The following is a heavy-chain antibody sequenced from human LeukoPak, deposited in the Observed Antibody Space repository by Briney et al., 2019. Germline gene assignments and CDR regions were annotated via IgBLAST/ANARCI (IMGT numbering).Heavy chain of an antibody. V-gene: IGHV3-11*01. Sequence: GGSLRLSCAASGFTFSRYAMTWIRQAPGKGLEWLSYISNSGSIIYYADSVKGRFTISRDNAKNSLYLQMNSLRAEDTAVYYCARDRGGGWYVDHWGQGTLVTVSS. J-gene: IGHJ4*02. CDR2: ISNSGSII. CDR1: GFTFSRYA. CDR3: ARDRGGGWYVDH. D-gene: IGHD6-19*01.